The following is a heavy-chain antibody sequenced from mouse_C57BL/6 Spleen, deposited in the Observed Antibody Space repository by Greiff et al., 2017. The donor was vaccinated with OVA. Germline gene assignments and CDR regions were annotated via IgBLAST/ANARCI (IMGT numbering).Heavy chain of an antibody. D-gene: IGHD1-1*01. J-gene: IGHJ2*01. CDR2: INPNNGGT. CDR1: GYTFTDYY. CDR3: ARRRYLVFDY. V-gene: IGHV1-26*01. Sequence: EVQLQQSGPELVKPGASVKISCKASGYTFTDYYMNWVKQSHGKSLEWIGDINPNNGGTSYNQKFKGKATLTVDKSSSTAYMELRSLTSEDSAVYYCARRRYLVFDYWGQGTTLTVSS.